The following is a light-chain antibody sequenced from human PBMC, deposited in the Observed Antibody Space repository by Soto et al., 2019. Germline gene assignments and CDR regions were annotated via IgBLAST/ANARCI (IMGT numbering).Light chain of an antibody. CDR1: SSNIGAGYD. CDR3: QSYDSSLSGFV. J-gene: IGLJ1*01. V-gene: IGLV1-40*01. Sequence: QSVLTQPPSVSGAPGQRVTISCTGSSSNIGAGYDVHWYQQIPGTAPKLLIYGNSNRPSGVPDRFSGSKSGTSASLAITGLQDEDEAGYYCQSYDSSLSGFVFGTGTKVTVL. CDR2: GNS.